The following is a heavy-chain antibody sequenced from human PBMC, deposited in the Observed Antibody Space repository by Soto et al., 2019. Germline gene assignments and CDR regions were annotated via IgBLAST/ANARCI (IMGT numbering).Heavy chain of an antibody. CDR3: ARGRYCLTGRCFPNWFDS. CDR1: GDSISTVDHF. V-gene: IGHV4-30-4*01. D-gene: IGHD2-15*01. J-gene: IGHJ5*01. Sequence: SETLSLTCSVSGDSISTVDHFWAWIRQPPGQALEYIGYIYKSATTYYNPSFESRVAISLDTSKSQFSLNVTSVTAADTAVYFCARGRYCLTGRCFPNWFDSWGQGTLVTVSS. CDR2: IYKSATT.